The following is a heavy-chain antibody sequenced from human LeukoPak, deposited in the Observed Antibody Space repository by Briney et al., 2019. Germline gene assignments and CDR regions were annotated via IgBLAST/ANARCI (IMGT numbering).Heavy chain of an antibody. CDR1: GGSLSNHY. CDR2: INHSGST. Sequence: SETLSLTCAVYGGSLSNHYWSWIRQPPGKGLEWIGEINHSGSTKYNPSLKSRVTISVDTSKNQFSLKPSSVTAADTAVYYCARGEVVVDTDAFDIWGQGTMVTVSS. CDR3: ARGEVVVDTDAFDI. J-gene: IGHJ3*02. V-gene: IGHV4-34*01. D-gene: IGHD2-15*01.